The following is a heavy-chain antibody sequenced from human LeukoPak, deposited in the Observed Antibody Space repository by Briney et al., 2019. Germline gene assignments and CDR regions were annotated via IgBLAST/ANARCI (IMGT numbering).Heavy chain of an antibody. V-gene: IGHV3-48*02. D-gene: IGHD3-10*01. CDR1: VLTFNIYN. CDR2: ISSTNSTI. Sequence: GGPLTLSCTASVLTFNIYNMHCLPQSPGKARECVSYISSTNSTIYYAESVQGRFTISRDNAKNPLYLQMNSLRDEDTAVYYCARAQAGGDNYYNSGSSPNPHYWGQGTLVTVSS. J-gene: IGHJ4*02. CDR3: ARAQAGGDNYYNSGSSPNPHY.